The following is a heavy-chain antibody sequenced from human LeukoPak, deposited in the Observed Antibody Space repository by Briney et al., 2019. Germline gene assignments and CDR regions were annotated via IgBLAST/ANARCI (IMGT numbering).Heavy chain of an antibody. J-gene: IGHJ6*04. V-gene: IGHV3-48*04. Sequence: GGSLRLSCATSGFTFSSYSMNWVRQAPGKGLEWVSYISSSGSTIYYADSVKGRFTISRDNAKNSLYLQMNSLRAEDTAVYYWAVLGITTIAGVSGNRNTVTMSS. D-gene: IGHD3-22*01. CDR1: GFTFSSYS. CDR3: AVLGITTIAGV. CDR2: ISSSGSTI.